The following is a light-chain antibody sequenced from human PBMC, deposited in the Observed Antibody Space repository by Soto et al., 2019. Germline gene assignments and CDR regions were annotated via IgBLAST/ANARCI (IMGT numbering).Light chain of an antibody. CDR2: DAS. CDR1: QSVSSY. Sequence: EIVLTQSPATLSLSPGERATLSCRASQSVSSYLAWYQQKPGQAPRLLIYDASNRATAIPARFSGSGSGTEFTLTISSLQSEDFAVYFCQQYDNWPYTFGQGTKLEIK. CDR3: QQYDNWPYT. V-gene: IGKV3-15*01. J-gene: IGKJ2*01.